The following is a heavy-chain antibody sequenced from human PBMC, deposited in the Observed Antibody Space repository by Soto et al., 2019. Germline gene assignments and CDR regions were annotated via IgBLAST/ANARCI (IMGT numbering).Heavy chain of an antibody. D-gene: IGHD2-15*01. J-gene: IGHJ3*02. Sequence: SETMSLTCTVSGGSISSYYLSWIRQNPGKGLEWIGYIYYSGSTNYNPSLKSRVTISVDTSKNQFSLKLSSVTAADTAVYYCARSSPNIVVVVAATSDIAFDIWGQGTMVTVSS. V-gene: IGHV4-59*01. CDR2: IYYSGST. CDR3: ARSSPNIVVVVAATSDIAFDI. CDR1: GGSISSYY.